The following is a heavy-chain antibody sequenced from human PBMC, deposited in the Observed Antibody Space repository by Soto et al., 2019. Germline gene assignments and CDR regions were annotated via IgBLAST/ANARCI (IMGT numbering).Heavy chain of an antibody. CDR3: ARDHYYDFWSGFSTPYYYGMDV. D-gene: IGHD3-3*01. Sequence: EVQLVDSGGGLVQPGGSLRLSCAASEFTFRSYWMHWVRQSPGKGLVWVSSISSSSSYIYYADSVKGRFTISRDNAKNSLYLQMNSLRAEDTAVYYCARDHYYDFWSGFSTPYYYGMDVWGQGTTVTVSS. J-gene: IGHJ6*02. V-gene: IGHV3-21*01. CDR1: EFTFRSYW. CDR2: ISSSSSYI.